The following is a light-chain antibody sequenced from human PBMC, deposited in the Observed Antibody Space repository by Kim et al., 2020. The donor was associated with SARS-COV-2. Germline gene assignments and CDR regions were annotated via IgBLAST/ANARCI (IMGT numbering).Light chain of an antibody. CDR3: AAWDDRLNEGV. CDR1: STNIGSKT. V-gene: IGLV1-44*01. J-gene: IGLJ2*01. Sequence: GQMVTNSCSGSSTNIGSKTVTWYQLLPGTAPKLLIYNNNQRPSGVPDRFSGSKSGTSASLAISGLQSEDEADYYCAAWDDRLNEGVFGGGTQLTVL. CDR2: NNN.